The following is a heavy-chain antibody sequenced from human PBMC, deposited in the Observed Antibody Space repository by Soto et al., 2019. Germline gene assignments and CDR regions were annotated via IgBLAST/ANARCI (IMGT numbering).Heavy chain of an antibody. CDR2: INHSGST. CDR3: ARPPIKYCSSISCSPDYNYYMDV. J-gene: IGHJ6*03. CDR1: GGSLSDYY. Sequence: SETLSLTCGVSGGSLSDYYWSWIRQPPGKGLEWNGEINHSGSTNLNPSLKSRATISVDMSKNQFSLTFSSVTAADTALYYCARPPIKYCSSISCSPDYNYYMDVWGTGTAVTVSS. D-gene: IGHD2-2*01. V-gene: IGHV4-34*04.